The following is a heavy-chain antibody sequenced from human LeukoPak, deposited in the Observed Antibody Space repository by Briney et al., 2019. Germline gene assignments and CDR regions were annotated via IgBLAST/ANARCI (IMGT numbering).Heavy chain of an antibody. CDR2: IKQDGSEK. V-gene: IGHV3-7*01. CDR3: ARGPGYSGYDRFDY. D-gene: IGHD5-12*01. CDR1: GFTFSSYW. J-gene: IGHJ4*02. Sequence: GGSLRLSCAASGFTFSSYWMSWVRQAPGKGLEWVANIKQDGSEKYYVDSVKGRFTISRDNAKNSLYLQMNSLRAEDTAVYYCARGPGYSGYDRFDYWGQGTLVTVSS.